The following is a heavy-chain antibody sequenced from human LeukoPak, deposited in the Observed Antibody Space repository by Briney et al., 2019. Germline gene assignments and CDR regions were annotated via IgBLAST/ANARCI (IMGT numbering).Heavy chain of an antibody. CDR2: IYPSGNT. J-gene: IGHJ4*02. Sequence: GGSLRLSCAASGLTVSSNYMNWVRKAPGKGLEWVSMIYPSGNTFYTDSVKGRFTISRDNSKNTLDLQMNSLRAEDTAVYYCARRGHGYGSPFDYWGQGTLVTVSS. CDR3: ARRGHGYGSPFDY. V-gene: IGHV3-66*04. CDR1: GLTVSSNY. D-gene: IGHD5-18*01.